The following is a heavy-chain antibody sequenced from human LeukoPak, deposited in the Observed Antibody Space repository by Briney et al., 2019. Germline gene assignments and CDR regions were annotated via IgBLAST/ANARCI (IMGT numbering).Heavy chain of an antibody. CDR2: IFQRGYS. V-gene: IGHV4-38-2*01. D-gene: IGHD1-1*01. Sequence: SETLSLTCAVSGYSISSGYYWGWIRQPPGKGLHWIGSIFQRGYSYCNPSLKSRVTISVDTSRNQFSLKLSSVTAADTAVYYCAGDKETTGNGRPNWFDPWGQGTLVTVSS. CDR3: AGDKETTGNGRPNWFDP. J-gene: IGHJ5*02. CDR1: GYSISSGYY.